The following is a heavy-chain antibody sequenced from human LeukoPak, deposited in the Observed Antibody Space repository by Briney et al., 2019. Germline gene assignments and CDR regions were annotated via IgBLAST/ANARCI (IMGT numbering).Heavy chain of an antibody. J-gene: IGHJ4*02. CDR1: GFTFSSYA. CDR3: ARPIYCTTTSCSYGLDH. V-gene: IGHV3-30-3*01. Sequence: GGSLRLSCAVSGFTFSSYAMHWVRQAPGKGLEWVAVMSYVGSNKYYADSVKCRFTVSRDNSKNTLYLQMNSLRDEDTAVYYCARPIYCTTTSCSYGLDHWGQGTLVTVSS. CDR2: MSYVGSNK. D-gene: IGHD2-2*01.